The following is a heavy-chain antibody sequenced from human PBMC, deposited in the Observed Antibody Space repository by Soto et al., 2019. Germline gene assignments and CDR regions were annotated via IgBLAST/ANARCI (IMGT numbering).Heavy chain of an antibody. Sequence: GGSLRLSCAASGFTFSSYDMHWVRQATGKGLEWVSAIGTAGDTYYPGSVKGRFTISRENVKNSLYLQMNSLRAGDTAVYYCSRGVFWSGSPTRNDYGMDVWGQGTTVTVS. D-gene: IGHD3-3*01. J-gene: IGHJ6*02. CDR2: IGTAGDT. CDR3: SRGVFWSGSPTRNDYGMDV. V-gene: IGHV3-13*01. CDR1: GFTFSSYD.